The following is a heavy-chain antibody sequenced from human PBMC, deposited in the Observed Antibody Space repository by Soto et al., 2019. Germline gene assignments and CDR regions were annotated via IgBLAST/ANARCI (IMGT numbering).Heavy chain of an antibody. CDR1: GFTFSNYG. D-gene: IGHD1-26*01. Sequence: PGGSLRLSCAASGFTFSNYGMHWVRQAPGKGPEWVAIIWHDGNNKYYADSVRGRFIISRDNSKNRLYLQMNSLRAEDTAVYYCASELAGASDSYGLDVWGQGTSVTVSS. J-gene: IGHJ6*02. CDR2: IWHDGNNK. CDR3: ASELAGASDSYGLDV. V-gene: IGHV3-33*01.